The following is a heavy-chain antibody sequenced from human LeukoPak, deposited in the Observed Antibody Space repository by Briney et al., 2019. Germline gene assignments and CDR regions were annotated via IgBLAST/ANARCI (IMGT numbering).Heavy chain of an antibody. Sequence: PGGSLRLSCAASGFTFSSYAMSWVRQAPGKGLEWVSAISGSGGSTYYADSVKGRFTISRDNSKNTLYLQMNSLRAEDTAVYYCAEELGYCSSTSCYSYFDYWGQGTLVTVSS. CDR2: ISGSGGST. J-gene: IGHJ4*02. CDR1: GFTFSSYA. V-gene: IGHV3-23*01. D-gene: IGHD2-2*01. CDR3: AEELGYCSSTSCYSYFDY.